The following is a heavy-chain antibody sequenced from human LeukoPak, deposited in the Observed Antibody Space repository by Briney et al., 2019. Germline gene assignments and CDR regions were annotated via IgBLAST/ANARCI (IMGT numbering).Heavy chain of an antibody. J-gene: IGHJ3*02. CDR2: IDYSGST. CDR3: ARNYDDSGWAFDI. D-gene: IGHD3-22*01. V-gene: IGHV4-59*01. Sequence: SETLSLTCTISGGSISSYYWSWIRQPPGKGLEWIGYIDYSGSTNYNPSLKSRVTMSVDTAKNQFSLKLNSVTAADTAVYYCARNYDDSGWAFDIWGQGTMVTVST. CDR1: GGSISSYY.